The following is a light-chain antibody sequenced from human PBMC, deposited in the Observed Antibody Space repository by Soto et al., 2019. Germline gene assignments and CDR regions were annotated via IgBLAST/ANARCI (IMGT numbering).Light chain of an antibody. Sequence: EIVLTQSPGTLSLSPGERATLSCRASQSVSSSYLAWYQQKPGQAPRLLIYGASSRATGIPDRFSGSGSGTDFTLTISRLEPEDFAVYYCQQYGSSPLTGATYTFGQGTKLEIK. V-gene: IGKV3-20*01. CDR1: QSVSSSY. J-gene: IGKJ2*01. CDR2: GAS. CDR3: QQYGSSPLTGATYT.